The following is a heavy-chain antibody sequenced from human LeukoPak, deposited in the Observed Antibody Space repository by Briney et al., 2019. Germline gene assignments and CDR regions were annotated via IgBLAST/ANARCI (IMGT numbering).Heavy chain of an antibody. CDR1: GFTFNYYG. CDR2: ISFDGSKT. CDR3: AKERRLPPADDAFDI. V-gene: IGHV3-30*18. Sequence: GGSLRLSCAASGFTFNYYGMHWVRQAPGKGLEWVAIISFDGSKTYYADSVKGRFTISRDNSKNTVYLQMNSLRAEDTAVYYCAKERRLPPADDAFDIWGQGTMVTVSS. J-gene: IGHJ3*02. D-gene: IGHD3-16*01.